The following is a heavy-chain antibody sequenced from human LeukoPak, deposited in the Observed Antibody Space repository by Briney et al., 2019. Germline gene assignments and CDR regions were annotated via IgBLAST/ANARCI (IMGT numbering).Heavy chain of an antibody. CDR3: ARDGTYGRFDY. D-gene: IGHD2-21*01. J-gene: IGHJ4*02. CDR2: INSHGSKT. V-gene: IGHV3-74*01. CDR1: VFTFSNYW. Sequence: GGSLRLSCAASVFTFSNYWMHWVRHAPGKGLVWIAPINSHGSKTIYADSVKGRFTISRDNAKSTLYLQMSSRRVEDTAVYYCARDGTYGRFDYWGLGNLVTVSS.